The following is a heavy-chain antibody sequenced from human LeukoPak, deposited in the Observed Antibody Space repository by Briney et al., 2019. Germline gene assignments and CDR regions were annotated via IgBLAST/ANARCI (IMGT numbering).Heavy chain of an antibody. CDR2: IYSGGST. Sequence: PGGSLRLSCAASGFTVSSNYMSWVRQAPGKGLEWVSVIYSGGSTYYADPVKGRFTISRDNSKNTLYLQMNSLRAEDTAVYYCAREYYDFWSGYPQTDYYYGMDVWGQGTTVTVSS. CDR3: AREYYDFWSGYPQTDYYYGMDV. V-gene: IGHV3-66*01. J-gene: IGHJ6*02. D-gene: IGHD3-3*01. CDR1: GFTVSSNY.